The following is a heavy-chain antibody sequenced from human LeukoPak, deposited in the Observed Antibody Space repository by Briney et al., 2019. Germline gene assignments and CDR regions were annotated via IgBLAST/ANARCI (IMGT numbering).Heavy chain of an antibody. CDR3: ARDQGGDILTGEADY. D-gene: IGHD3-9*01. CDR2: ISSSGSTI. Sequence: GGTLRLSRAASGFTFSDYYMSWIRQAPGKGLEWVSYISSSGSTIYYADSVKGRFTISRDNAKNSLCLQMNSLRAEDTAVYYCARDQGGDILTGEADYWGQGTLVTVSS. J-gene: IGHJ4*02. V-gene: IGHV3-11*01. CDR1: GFTFSDYY.